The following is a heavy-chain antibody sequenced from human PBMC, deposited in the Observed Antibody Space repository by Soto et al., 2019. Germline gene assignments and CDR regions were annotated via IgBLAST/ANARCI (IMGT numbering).Heavy chain of an antibody. CDR2: ISAPETSI. Sequence: DVQLVESGGGLVQPGGSLRLSCSASGFTFSSYEMNWVRQAPGKGLEWVSYISAPETSIYYADSVRGRFTISRDNAKNSLYLQMNSLTAEDTAVYYCAKGPGYSTGWYSDNWGQGTLVTVSS. CDR1: GFTFSSYE. J-gene: IGHJ4*02. CDR3: AKGPGYSTGWYSDN. V-gene: IGHV3-48*03. D-gene: IGHD6-19*01.